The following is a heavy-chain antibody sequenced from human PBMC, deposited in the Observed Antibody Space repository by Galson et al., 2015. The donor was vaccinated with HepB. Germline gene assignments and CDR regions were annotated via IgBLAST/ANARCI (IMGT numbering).Heavy chain of an antibody. CDR2: ISSSSSYI. CDR1: GFTFSSYS. CDR3: AKGGGSEQKDAFGV. D-gene: IGHD3-10*01. Sequence: SLRLSCAASGFTFSSYSMNWVRRAPGKGLEWVSSISSSSSYIYYADSVKGRFTISRDNAKNSLYLQMNSLRAEDTAVYYCAKGGGSEQKDAFGVWGQGTMVSVS. V-gene: IGHV3-21*01. J-gene: IGHJ3*01.